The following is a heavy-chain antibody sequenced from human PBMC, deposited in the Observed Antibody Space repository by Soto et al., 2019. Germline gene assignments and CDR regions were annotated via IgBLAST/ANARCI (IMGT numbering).Heavy chain of an antibody. CDR2: ISTYNENM. J-gene: IGHJ4*02. V-gene: IGHV1-18*04. CDR3: AYFGGYSTADYSLDF. CDR1: GSTFTSNG. D-gene: IGHD5-18*01. Sequence: GSSVKVACKVSGSTFTSNGIGWVRQAPGQGLEWMGWISTYNENMDTAPQLQGRLTMTTDTSTKTAYRELTNLQLDDTALYYFAYFGGYSTADYSLDFCGQGTPVTVSS.